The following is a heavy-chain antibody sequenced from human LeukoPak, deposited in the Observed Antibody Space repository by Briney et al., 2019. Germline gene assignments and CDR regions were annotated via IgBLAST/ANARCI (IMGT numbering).Heavy chain of an antibody. Sequence: PSETLSLTCTVSGGSMSYYYWTWIRQTPGKGLEWIGYKYYDGNSGNTNYNPSLESRVTISVDTSKNHVPLNLTSVTAADTAVYYCVRPESAGTKYRFDYWGQGALVTVSS. D-gene: IGHD1-1*01. CDR3: VRPESAGTKYRFDY. CDR2: KYYDGNSGNT. CDR1: GGSMSYYY. J-gene: IGHJ4*02. V-gene: IGHV4-59*01.